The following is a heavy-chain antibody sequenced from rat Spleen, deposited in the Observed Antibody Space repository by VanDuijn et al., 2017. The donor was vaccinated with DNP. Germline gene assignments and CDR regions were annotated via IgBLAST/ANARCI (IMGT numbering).Heavy chain of an antibody. CDR1: RITFSDHN. CDR3: AGRPPPTRGPFDY. D-gene: IGHD1-4*01. CDR2: ISYDSSST. Sequence: EVQLVESGGGLVQPGRSMKLSCAVSRITFSDHNMAWVRQAPKKGLEWVATISYDSSSTYYRDSVKGRFIISRDNSKSTLYLQMDSLRSEDTATYYCAGRPPPTRGPFDYWGQGVMVTVSS. J-gene: IGHJ2*01. V-gene: IGHV5-7*01.